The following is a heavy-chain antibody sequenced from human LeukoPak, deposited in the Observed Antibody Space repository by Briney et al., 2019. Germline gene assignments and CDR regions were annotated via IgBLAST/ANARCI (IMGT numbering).Heavy chain of an antibody. D-gene: IGHD6-19*01. CDR3: ARGSGWFYFDY. V-gene: IGHV3-11*06. CDR1: GFTFSDYY. CDR2: ISSSSSYT. J-gene: IGHJ4*02. Sequence: PGGSLRLSCAASGFTFSDYYMSWIRQAPGKGLEWVSYISSSSSYTNYADSVKGRFTISRDNAKNTLYLQMNSLRAEDTAVYYCARGSGWFYFDYWGQGTLVTVSS.